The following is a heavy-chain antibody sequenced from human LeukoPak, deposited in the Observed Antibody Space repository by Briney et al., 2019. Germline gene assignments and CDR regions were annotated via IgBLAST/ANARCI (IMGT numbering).Heavy chain of an antibody. J-gene: IGHJ6*04. D-gene: IGHD2-15*01. Sequence: SQTLSLTCTVSGGSISSGSYYWSWIRQPPGKGLEWIGYIYYSGSTNYNPSLKSRVTISVDTPKNQFSLKLSSVTAADTAVYYCARDGPPHPYCSGGSCYYYYGMDVWGKGTTVTVSS. CDR2: IYYSGST. V-gene: IGHV4-61*01. CDR3: ARDGPPHPYCSGGSCYYYYGMDV. CDR1: GGSISSGSYY.